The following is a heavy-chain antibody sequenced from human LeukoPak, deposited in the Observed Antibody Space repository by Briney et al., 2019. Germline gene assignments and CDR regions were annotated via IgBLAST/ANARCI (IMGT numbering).Heavy chain of an antibody. CDR2: IYYSGST. J-gene: IGHJ4*02. CDR1: GGSISSGDYY. CDR3: ARVDISSWRTMKFDY. Sequence: PSETLSLTCTVSGGSISSGDYYWSWIRQPPGKGLERIWYIYYSGSTYYNPSLKSRVTISVDTSKNQFSQKLSSVTAADTAVYNCARVDISSWRTMKFDYWGQGTLVTVSS. D-gene: IGHD6-13*01. V-gene: IGHV4-30-4*08.